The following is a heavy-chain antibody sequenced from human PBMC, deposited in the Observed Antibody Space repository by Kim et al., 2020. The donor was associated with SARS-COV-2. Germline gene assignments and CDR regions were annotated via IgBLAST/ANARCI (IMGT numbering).Heavy chain of an antibody. CDR3: ARSEGRASWHQFDY. CDR1: SDSFSAYY. Sequence: SETLSLTCTVSSDSFSAYYWSWIRQIPGKGLEWIGYIFYSGSTNYNPSLKSRATISWDTSRNQFSLDPTSVTQADTAVYYCARSEGRASWHQFDYWGQGVLVTVSS. V-gene: IGHV4-59*01. CDR2: IFYSGST. J-gene: IGHJ4*02.